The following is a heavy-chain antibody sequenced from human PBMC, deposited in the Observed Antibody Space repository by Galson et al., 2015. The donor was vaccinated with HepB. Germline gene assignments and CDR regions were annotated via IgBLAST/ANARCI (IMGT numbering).Heavy chain of an antibody. Sequence: PALVKPTQTLTLTCTFSGFSLSTSGMCVSWIRHPPGKALEWLARIDWDDDKYYSTSLKTRLTISKDTSKNQVVLTMTNMDPVDTATYYCARRRQDWNDAGGYNAFDIWGQGTMVTVSS. J-gene: IGHJ3*02. CDR3: ARRRQDWNDAGGYNAFDI. CDR1: GFSLSTSGMC. CDR2: IDWDDDK. D-gene: IGHD1-1*01. V-gene: IGHV2-70*11.